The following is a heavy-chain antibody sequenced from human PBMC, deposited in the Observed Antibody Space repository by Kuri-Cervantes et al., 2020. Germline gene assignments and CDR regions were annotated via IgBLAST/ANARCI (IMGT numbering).Heavy chain of an antibody. J-gene: IGHJ4*02. CDR2: IYYSGST. CDR1: GGSISSYY. D-gene: IGHD3-10*01. Sequence: SETLSLTCTVSGGSISSYYWSWIRQPPGKGLEWIGYIYYSGSTNYNPSLKSRVTISVDTSKNQFSLKLSSVTAADTAVYYCARNLGYFGSGSLSDWGQGTLVTVSS. V-gene: IGHV4-59*01. CDR3: ARNLGYFGSGSLSD.